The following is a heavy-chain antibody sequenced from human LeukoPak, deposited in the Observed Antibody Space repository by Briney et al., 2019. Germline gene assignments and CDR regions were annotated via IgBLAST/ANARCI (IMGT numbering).Heavy chain of an antibody. V-gene: IGHV1-18*01. CDR1: GYTFTSYG. CDR2: ISAYNGNT. Sequence: ASVKVSCKASGYTFTSYGISWVRQAPGQGLEWMGWISAYNGNTNYAQKLQGRVTMTTDTSTSTAYMELRSLRSDDTAVYYCARDLERSGSYYVNYWGQGTLVTVSS. J-gene: IGHJ4*02. D-gene: IGHD3-10*01. CDR3: ARDLERSGSYYVNY.